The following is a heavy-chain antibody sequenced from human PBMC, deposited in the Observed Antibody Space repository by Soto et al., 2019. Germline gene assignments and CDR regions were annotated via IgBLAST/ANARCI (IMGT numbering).Heavy chain of an antibody. CDR1: SGTFSNPL. J-gene: IGHJ4*02. V-gene: IGHV1-69*13. Sequence: SGQVSSNASSGTFSNPLISWLRQAPGQGLEWMRGIIPLFDTKNYAQKLQGRLTSSADESTSTAYMELSSLRSEDTAVYYCARAPILSGVTIYEHYFGSWGQGTPVTVSS. D-gene: IGHD3-3*01. CDR3: ARAPILSGVTIYEHYFGS. CDR2: IIPLFDTK.